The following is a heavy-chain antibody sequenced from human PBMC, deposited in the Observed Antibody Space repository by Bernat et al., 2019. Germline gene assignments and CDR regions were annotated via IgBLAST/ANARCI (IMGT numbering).Heavy chain of an antibody. J-gene: IGHJ4*02. V-gene: IGHV3-7*03. CDR3: ARGLVWSGPLDF. CDR1: GLTFSSYW. CDR2: IKEDGSEK. Sequence: EVQLVESGGGLVQPGGSLRLSCAASGLTFSSYWMSWVRQAPGKGLEWVANIKEDGSEKYYVDSVKGRFTISRDNAKNSLYLQMNSLRAEDTAMYYCARGLVWSGPLDFWGQGSLVTVSA. D-gene: IGHD3-3*01.